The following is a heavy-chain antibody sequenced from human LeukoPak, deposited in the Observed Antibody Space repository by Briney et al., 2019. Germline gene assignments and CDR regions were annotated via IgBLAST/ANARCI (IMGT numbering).Heavy chain of an antibody. CDR3: AKGRYYGSGSYYNVGCFDY. D-gene: IGHD3-10*01. Sequence: GGSLRLSCAASGFTFSSYAMSWVRQAPGKGLEWVSAISGSGGSTYYADSVKGRFTISRDNSKNTLYLQMNSLRAEDTAVYYCAKGRYYGSGSYYNVGCFDYWGQGTLVTVSS. V-gene: IGHV3-23*01. CDR1: GFTFSSYA. CDR2: ISGSGGST. J-gene: IGHJ4*02.